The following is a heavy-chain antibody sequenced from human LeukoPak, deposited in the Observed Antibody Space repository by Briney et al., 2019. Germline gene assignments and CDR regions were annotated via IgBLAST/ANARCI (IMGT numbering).Heavy chain of an antibody. CDR2: INPNSGGT. Sequence: ASVKVSCKASGYTFSVYYMHWMRQAPGQGLEWVGWINPNSGGTNSAQKFRGRVTMTRDTSSSTAYMELSRLRSDDTAVYYCARKPDYCSDGRCYYFDSWGQGTLVTVSS. D-gene: IGHD2-15*01. J-gene: IGHJ4*01. V-gene: IGHV1-2*02. CDR3: ARKPDYCSDGRCYYFDS. CDR1: GYTFSVYY.